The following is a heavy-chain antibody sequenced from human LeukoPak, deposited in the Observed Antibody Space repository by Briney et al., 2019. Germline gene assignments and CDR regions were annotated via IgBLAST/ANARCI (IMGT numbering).Heavy chain of an antibody. CDR1: GYTFTSYG. Sequence: ASVKVSCKASGYTFTSYGISWVRQMPGKGLEWMGIIYPGDSDTRYSPSFQGQVTISADKSISTAYLQWSSLKASDTAMYYCARRSGSYYWFDPWGQGTLVTVSS. CDR2: IYPGDSDT. D-gene: IGHD1-26*01. J-gene: IGHJ5*02. CDR3: ARRSGSYYWFDP. V-gene: IGHV5-51*01.